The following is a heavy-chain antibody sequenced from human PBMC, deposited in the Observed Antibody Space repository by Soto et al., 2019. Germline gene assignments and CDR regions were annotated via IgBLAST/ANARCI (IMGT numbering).Heavy chain of an antibody. J-gene: IGHJ5*01. CDR1: VGSINNAF. Sequence: SETLSLTCLVSVGSINNAFWNWIRHTPGKGLQWVGYIYSTGYAAYNPSLEARATISMDKSRNQVSLRLTSVTAEDTATYYCARGNNWFFFWGQGTPVTVSS. V-gene: IGHV4-4*08. CDR3: ARGNNWFFF. CDR2: IYSTGYA.